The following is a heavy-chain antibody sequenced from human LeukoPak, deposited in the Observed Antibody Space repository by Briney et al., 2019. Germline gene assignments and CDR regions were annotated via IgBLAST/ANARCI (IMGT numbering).Heavy chain of an antibody. V-gene: IGHV3-23*01. Sequence: PGGSLRLSCAASGFTFSQYAMSWVRQAPGEGLEWVSGLSKIGDNTIYADSVKGRFTISRDNSKNALFLQMNSLRADDTAVYYCAKSLLWFGEFYGMDVWGQGTTVTVSS. J-gene: IGHJ6*02. CDR3: AKSLLWFGEFYGMDV. CDR1: GFTFSQYA. CDR2: LSKIGDNT. D-gene: IGHD3-10*01.